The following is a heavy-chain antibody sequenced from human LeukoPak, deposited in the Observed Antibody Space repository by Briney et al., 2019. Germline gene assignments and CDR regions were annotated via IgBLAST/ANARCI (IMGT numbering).Heavy chain of an antibody. D-gene: IGHD3-16*01. CDR3: ATAGDDAFDI. V-gene: IGHV3-30*03. Sequence: PGGSLRLSCAASGFTFSSYGMHWVRQALGKGLEWVAVISYDGSNKYYADSVKGRFTISRDNSKNTLYLQMNSLRAEDTAVYYCATAGDDAFDIWGQGTMVTVSS. CDR1: GFTFSSYG. CDR2: ISYDGSNK. J-gene: IGHJ3*02.